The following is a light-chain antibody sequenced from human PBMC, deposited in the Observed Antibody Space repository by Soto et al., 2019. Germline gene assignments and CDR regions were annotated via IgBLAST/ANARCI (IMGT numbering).Light chain of an antibody. J-gene: IGLJ2*01. V-gene: IGLV2-14*02. Sequence: QSALTQPASVSGSPGQSITISCTGTSSDVGSYNLVSWYQQHPGKAPKLMIYEGSKRPSGVSNRFSGSKSGNTASLTISGLQAEDEADYYCSSQTGSATMVFGGGTKVTVL. CDR3: SSQTGSATMV. CDR2: EGS. CDR1: SSDVGSYNL.